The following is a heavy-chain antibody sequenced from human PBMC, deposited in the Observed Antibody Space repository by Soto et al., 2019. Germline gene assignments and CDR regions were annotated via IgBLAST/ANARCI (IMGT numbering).Heavy chain of an antibody. CDR1: GFTFSNYW. J-gene: IGHJ5*02. CDR2: INSDGSST. D-gene: IGHD4-4*01. V-gene: IGHV3-74*01. CDR3: ARPRQSTLTTYNWFDP. Sequence: PGGSLRLSCAASGFTFSNYWMHWVRQAPGKGLVLVSRINSDGSSTTYADSVKGRFTISRDNAKNTLYLQMNSLRSEDTAVYYCARPRQSTLTTYNWFDPWGQGTLVTVSS.